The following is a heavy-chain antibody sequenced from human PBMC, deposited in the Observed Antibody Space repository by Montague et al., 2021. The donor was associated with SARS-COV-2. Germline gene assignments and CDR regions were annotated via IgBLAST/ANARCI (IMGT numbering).Heavy chain of an antibody. CDR1: GGSISRYS. Sequence: SETLSLTCTVSGGSISRYSWTWIRQPPGKGLEWIGYIYNSGSTNYSPSXXSRVTISVDTSKNQFSLKLSPVAAADTAVYYCARVGRGSSWYEVAFDIWGQGTMVTVSS. D-gene: IGHD6-13*01. CDR3: ARVGRGSSWYEVAFDI. CDR2: IYNSGST. V-gene: IGHV4-59*01. J-gene: IGHJ3*02.